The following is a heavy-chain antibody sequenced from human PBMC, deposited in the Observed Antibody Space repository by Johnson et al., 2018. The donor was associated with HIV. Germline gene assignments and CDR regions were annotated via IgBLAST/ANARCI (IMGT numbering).Heavy chain of an antibody. Sequence: QVQLVESGGGVVQPGRSRRLSCAASGFTFTSYTMHWVRQAPGKGLEWVALISYDGSNKYYADSVKGRFTISRDNSKNTLYLQMNSLRAEDTAVFYCAKIVATSDDVFDIWGQGTKVTVSS. CDR3: AKIVATSDDVFDI. D-gene: IGHD5-12*01. V-gene: IGHV3-30-3*02. CDR1: GFTFTSYT. J-gene: IGHJ3*02. CDR2: ISYDGSNK.